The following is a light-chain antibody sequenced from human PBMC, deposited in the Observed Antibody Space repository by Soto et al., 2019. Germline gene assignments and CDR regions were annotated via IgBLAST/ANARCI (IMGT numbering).Light chain of an antibody. V-gene: IGKV3-20*01. CDR3: QQYGSSPWT. Sequence: EIVLTQSPGTLSLSPGERATLSCRASQSVSSNYLAWYQQKPGQAPRPLIYGASSRATGIPDRFRGSGAGTDVTLTISRLESEDFAVYYCQQYGSSPWTFGQWTKVEIK. CDR2: GAS. J-gene: IGKJ1*01. CDR1: QSVSSNY.